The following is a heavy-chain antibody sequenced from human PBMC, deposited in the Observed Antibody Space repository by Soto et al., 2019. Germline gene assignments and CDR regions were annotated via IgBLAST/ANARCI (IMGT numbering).Heavy chain of an antibody. CDR1: GGSISSADYY. J-gene: IGHJ5*02. D-gene: IGHD2-2*01. CDR2: IYYSGST. V-gene: IGHV4-30-4*01. CDR3: ATAVYCRSDSCSNWFDP. Sequence: NPSETLSLTCTVSGGSISSADYYWSWIRQPPRKGLEWIGYIYYSGSTYYNPSLKSRVTISLDTSKNQFSLKLSSVTAADTAVYYCATAVYCRSDSCSNWFDPWGQGTLLTVSS.